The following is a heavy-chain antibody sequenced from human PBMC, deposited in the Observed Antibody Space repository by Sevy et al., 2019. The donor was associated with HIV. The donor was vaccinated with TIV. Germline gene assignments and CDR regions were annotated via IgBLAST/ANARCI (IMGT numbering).Heavy chain of an antibody. CDR1: GGYISSGSYY. D-gene: IGHD6-19*01. J-gene: IGHJ4*02. Sequence: SETLSLTCTVSGGYISSGSYYWSWIRQPAGKGREWIGRIYTSGSTNYDPSLKSRVTISVDTSKNQFSLKLSSVTAADTAVYYCAREWPGAVAALHFDYWGQGTLVTVSS. V-gene: IGHV4-61*02. CDR2: IYTSGST. CDR3: AREWPGAVAALHFDY.